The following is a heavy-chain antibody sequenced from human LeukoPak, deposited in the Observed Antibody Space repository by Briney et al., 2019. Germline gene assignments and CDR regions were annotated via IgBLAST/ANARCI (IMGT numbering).Heavy chain of an antibody. CDR1: GGSISSYY. D-gene: IGHD3-10*01. CDR3: ARVTSYYGSGSYCPPHKTFDY. CDR2: IHTSGST. Sequence: PSETLSLTCTVSGGSISSYYWSWIRQPAGKGLEWIGRIHTSGSTNYNTSLKSRVTMSADTSKNQFSLKLSSVTAADTAVYYCARVTSYYGSGSYCPPHKTFDYWGQGTLVTVSS. V-gene: IGHV4-4*07. J-gene: IGHJ4*02.